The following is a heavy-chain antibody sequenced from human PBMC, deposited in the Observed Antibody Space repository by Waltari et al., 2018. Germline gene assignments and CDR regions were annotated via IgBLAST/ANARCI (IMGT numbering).Heavy chain of an antibody. CDR3: ARVRMEWDTAIRGFDP. CDR1: GGSISSYY. J-gene: IGHJ5*02. CDR2: IYYSGST. D-gene: IGHD5-18*01. Sequence: QVQLQESGPGLVKPSETLSLTCTVSGGSISSYYWSWIRQPTGKGLEWIGYIYYSGSTNDNPALKSRVTISVDTSKNQFSLKLSSVTAADTAVYYCARVRMEWDTAIRGFDPWGQGTLVTVSS. V-gene: IGHV4-59*01.